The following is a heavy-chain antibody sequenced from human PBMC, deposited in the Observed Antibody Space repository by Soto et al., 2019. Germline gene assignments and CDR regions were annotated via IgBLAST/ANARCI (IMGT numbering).Heavy chain of an antibody. CDR3: ARGVSAGVDY. V-gene: IGHV1-8*01. CDR2: MEPSTGRT. Sequence: ASVKVSCKASGYSFTSLDINWVRQTAGQGLEWMGWMEPSTGRTGYAQKFQGRVTMTRDTSINTAYMELTTLTSDDTAFYYCARGVSAGVDYWGQGTQVTVSS. J-gene: IGHJ4*02. CDR1: GYSFTSLD. D-gene: IGHD1-26*01.